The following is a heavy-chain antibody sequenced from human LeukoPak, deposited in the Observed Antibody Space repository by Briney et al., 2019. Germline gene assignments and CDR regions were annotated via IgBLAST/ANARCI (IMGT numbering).Heavy chain of an antibody. D-gene: IGHD3-10*01. CDR1: GFTFSSYA. CDR3: AREGYGSGSYEDI. J-gene: IGHJ3*02. Sequence: SGGSLRLSCAASGFTFSSYAMSWVRQAPGKGLEWVSTINSGAGSTYYADSVKGRFTISRDNSKNTLSLQMNSLRDDDTAIYYCAREGYGSGSYEDIWGQGPMVTVSS. CDR2: INSGAGST. V-gene: IGHV3-23*01.